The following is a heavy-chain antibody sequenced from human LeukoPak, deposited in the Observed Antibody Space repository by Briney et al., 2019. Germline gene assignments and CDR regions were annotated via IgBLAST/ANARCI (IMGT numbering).Heavy chain of an antibody. Sequence: GGSLRLSCAASGFTFSSYAMHWVRQAPGKGLEWVAVISYDGSNKYYADSVNGRFTISRDNSKNTLYLQMNSLRAEDTAVYYCAKDGGLRSSRLVYWGQGTLVTVSS. CDR3: AKDGGLRSSRLVY. D-gene: IGHD6-13*01. J-gene: IGHJ4*02. V-gene: IGHV3-30-3*01. CDR2: ISYDGSNK. CDR1: GFTFSSYA.